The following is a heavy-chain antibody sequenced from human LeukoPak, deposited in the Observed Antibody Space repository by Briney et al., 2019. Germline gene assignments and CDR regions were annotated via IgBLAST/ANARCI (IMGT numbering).Heavy chain of an antibody. Sequence: GGSLRLSCAASGFTFSSFAMTWVRQAPGEGLEWVSAISYSGDNTYYADSVKGRFTISRDNAKNSLYLQMNSLRAEDTAVYYCARAGDIVVVVAATGWYYMDVWGKGTTVTISS. CDR3: ARAGDIVVVVAATGWYYMDV. V-gene: IGHV3-23*01. D-gene: IGHD2-15*01. CDR1: GFTFSSFA. J-gene: IGHJ6*03. CDR2: ISYSGDNT.